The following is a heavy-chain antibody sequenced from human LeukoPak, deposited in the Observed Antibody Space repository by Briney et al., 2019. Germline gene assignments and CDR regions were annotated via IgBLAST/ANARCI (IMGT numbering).Heavy chain of an antibody. D-gene: IGHD5-24*01. Sequence: SETLSLTCSVSGGSISTNNNYWGWIRQPPGKGLEWIGNIFYSGTTYYNPSLKSRITISVDTSKNQFSLKLSSVTAADTAVYYCARGPKRDGYISDPFDYWGQGTLVTVSS. CDR1: GGSISTNNNY. CDR3: ARGPKRDGYISDPFDY. CDR2: IFYSGTT. J-gene: IGHJ4*02. V-gene: IGHV4-39*01.